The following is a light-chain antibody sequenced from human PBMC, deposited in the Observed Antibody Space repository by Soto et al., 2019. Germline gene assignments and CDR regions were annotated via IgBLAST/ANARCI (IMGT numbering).Light chain of an antibody. V-gene: IGLV2-14*01. CDR2: EVG. CDR3: CSYTSSSTPWV. J-gene: IGLJ3*02. Sequence: QSALTQPASVSGSPGQSITISCTGTSSDVGGYNYVSWYQQHPGKAPKLMIYEVGNRPSGVSNRFSGSKSGNTASLTISGLQAEDEADYYCCSYTSSSTPWVFGGGTKLTVL. CDR1: SSDVGGYNY.